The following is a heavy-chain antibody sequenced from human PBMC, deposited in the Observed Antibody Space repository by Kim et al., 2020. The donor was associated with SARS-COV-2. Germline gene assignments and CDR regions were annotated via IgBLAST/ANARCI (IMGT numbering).Heavy chain of an antibody. CDR3: ARGGAYGRWLDP. V-gene: IGHV4-59*13. J-gene: IGHJ5*02. D-gene: IGHD1-26*01. CDR1: GGAITSYF. CDR2: VLYSGST. Sequence: SETLSLTCSVSGGAITSYFWSWIRQPPGKGLEWIGYVLYSGSTNYNPSLKSRVTISVDTSNNQISLKLTSVTAADTAVYYCARGGAYGRWLDPWGQGTLV.